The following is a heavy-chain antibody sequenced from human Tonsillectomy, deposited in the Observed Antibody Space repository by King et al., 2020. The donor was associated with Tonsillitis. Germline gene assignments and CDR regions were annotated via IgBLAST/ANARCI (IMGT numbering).Heavy chain of an antibody. D-gene: IGHD6-13*01. CDR1: GYTFTGYY. CDR2: INPNSGGT. Sequence: QLVQSGTEVKKPGASVKVSCKASGYTFTGYYMHWVRQAPGQGLEWMGWINPNSGGTKYAQKFQGWVTMTRDTSISTAYMELSRLTSDDTAVYYCASGCIAAADTGLFDYWGQGTLVIVSS. J-gene: IGHJ4*02. CDR3: ASGCIAAADTGLFDY. V-gene: IGHV1-2*04.